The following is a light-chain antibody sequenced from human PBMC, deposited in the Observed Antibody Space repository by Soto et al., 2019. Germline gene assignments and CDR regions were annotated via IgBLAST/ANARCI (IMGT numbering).Light chain of an antibody. CDR2: EVS. J-gene: IGLJ1*01. CDR3: TSYTNSSPHGV. V-gene: IGLV2-14*01. Sequence: QSALTQPASVSGSPGQSITISCTGTSSDVGSYDYVSWYQQHPGKAPKLMIYEVSNRPSGVSNRFSGSKSGNTASLTISGLQAEDEGDYYCTSYTNSSPHGVFGTGTKLTVL. CDR1: SSDVGSYDY.